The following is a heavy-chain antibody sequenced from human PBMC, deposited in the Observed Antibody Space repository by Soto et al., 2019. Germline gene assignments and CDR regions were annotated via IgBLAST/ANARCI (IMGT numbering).Heavy chain of an antibody. J-gene: IGHJ4*02. Sequence: TLSLTCAFSGCSISNYFCNWIRQPAGKGLEWIGRIDNSGSTNYNPSLKSRITMSADTSRNQFSLKLNSVTAADTAVYYCARGGQDFWSGPFDYWGQGALVTVYS. V-gene: IGHV4-4*07. D-gene: IGHD3-3*01. CDR2: IDNSGST. CDR3: ARGGQDFWSGPFDY. CDR1: GCSISNYF.